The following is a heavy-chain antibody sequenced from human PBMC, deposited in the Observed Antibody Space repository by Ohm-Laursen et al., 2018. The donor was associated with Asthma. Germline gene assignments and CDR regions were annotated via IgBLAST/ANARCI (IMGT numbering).Heavy chain of an antibody. D-gene: IGHD6-13*01. CDR2: ISSSSSYI. V-gene: IGHV3-21*01. Sequence: GSLRLSCAASGFTFSSYSMNWVRQAPGKGLEWVSSISSSSSYIYYADSVKGRFTISRDNAKNSLYLQMNSLRAEDTAVYYCARYSLAAAGRFFDYWGQGTLVTVSS. CDR3: ARYSLAAAGRFFDY. CDR1: GFTFSSYS. J-gene: IGHJ4*02.